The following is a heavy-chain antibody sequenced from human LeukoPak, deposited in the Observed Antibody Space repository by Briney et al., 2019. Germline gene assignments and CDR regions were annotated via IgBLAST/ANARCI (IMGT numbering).Heavy chain of an antibody. CDR1: GFTFSSYA. Sequence: GSLRLSCAASGFTFSSYATSWVRQAPGKGLEWVSGISGSGDGTYYADSVKGRFTISRDNSKNTLYLQMNSLRVEDTAVYYCTKARVRRGYTYGYDYGMDVWGQGTTVTVSS. V-gene: IGHV3-23*01. D-gene: IGHD5-18*01. CDR3: TKARVRRGYTYGYDYGMDV. J-gene: IGHJ6*02. CDR2: ISGSGDGT.